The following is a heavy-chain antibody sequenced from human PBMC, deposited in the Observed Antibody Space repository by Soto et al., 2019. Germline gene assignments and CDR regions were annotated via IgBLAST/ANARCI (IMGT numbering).Heavy chain of an antibody. CDR1: GFTVSSNY. CDR3: ARLRYRRVGWFDA. Sequence: DVQVVESGGGLVQPGGSLRLSCAASGFTVSSNYMSWVRQAPGKGLEWVSLIYTGDSTYYADSVKGRFTIGRDNSKNTVFLQMNSLRADDTAVYYWARLRYRRVGWFDAWGQGTLVTVSS. V-gene: IGHV3-66*04. D-gene: IGHD1-26*01. J-gene: IGHJ5*02. CDR2: IYTGDST.